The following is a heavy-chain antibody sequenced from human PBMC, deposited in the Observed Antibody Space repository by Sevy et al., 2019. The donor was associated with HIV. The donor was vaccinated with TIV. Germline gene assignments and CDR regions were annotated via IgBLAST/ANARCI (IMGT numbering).Heavy chain of an antibody. CDR1: GGSISSYY. Sequence: SETLSLTCTVSGGSISSYYWSWIRQPPGKGLEWIGYIYYSGSTNYNPSLKSRVTISVDTSKNQFSLTLSSVTAADTAVYYCARVWHGYAGYYYYYMDVWGKGTTVTVSS. D-gene: IGHD5-12*01. CDR2: IYYSGST. V-gene: IGHV4-59*01. J-gene: IGHJ6*03. CDR3: ARVWHGYAGYYYYYMDV.